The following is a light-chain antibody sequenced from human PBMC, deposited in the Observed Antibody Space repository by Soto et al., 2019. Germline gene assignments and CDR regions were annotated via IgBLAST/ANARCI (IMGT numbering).Light chain of an antibody. CDR2: HAS. CDR3: QQYYSYPRT. Sequence: DIQMTQSPSTLPAAVGDRVTITCRASQSIDRWLAWYQQRPGKAPKILIYHASSLETGVPSRFSGSESGTEFTLTISSLQPDDLAIYYCQQYYSYPRTFGQGTKVDIK. J-gene: IGKJ1*01. CDR1: QSIDRW. V-gene: IGKV1-5*01.